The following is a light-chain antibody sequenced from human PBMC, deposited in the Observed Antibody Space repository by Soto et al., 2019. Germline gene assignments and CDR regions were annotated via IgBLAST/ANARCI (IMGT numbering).Light chain of an antibody. CDR3: SSYTSSITLVV. CDR2: DVS. Sequence: QSVLTQPASVSGSPGQSITISCTGTSSDVGGYNYVSWYQQHPGKAPKLMIYDVSNRPSGVSNRFSGSKSGNTASLTISGLQAEDEADYDCSSYTSSITLVVFGGGTKVTVL. CDR1: SSDVGGYNY. V-gene: IGLV2-14*01. J-gene: IGLJ2*01.